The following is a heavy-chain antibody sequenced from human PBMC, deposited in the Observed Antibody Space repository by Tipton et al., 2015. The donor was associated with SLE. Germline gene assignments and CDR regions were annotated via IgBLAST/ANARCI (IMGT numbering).Heavy chain of an antibody. D-gene: IGHD4-23*01. CDR3: ARTRILVVTPDHFDL. Sequence: GLVKPSETLSLTCTVSGGSVSNYNWSWIRQPAGKGLECIGRIYTSGTTNYNPSLKSRVTMTVDTSKNQFSLNLTSLTAADTAVYYCARTRILVVTPDHFDLWGRGTQVTVSS. CDR2: IYTSGTT. V-gene: IGHV4-4*07. CDR1: GGSVSNYN. J-gene: IGHJ2*01.